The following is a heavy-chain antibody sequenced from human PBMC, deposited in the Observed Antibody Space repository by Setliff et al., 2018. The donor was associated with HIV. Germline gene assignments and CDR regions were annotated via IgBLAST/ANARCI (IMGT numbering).Heavy chain of an antibody. V-gene: IGHV4-39*02. CDR3: AREDSSYHYFDS. CDR2: IFYSGSA. D-gene: IGHD3-22*01. Sequence: LSLTCTVSGGSISSSNCYWGWIRQPPGKGREWIGSIFYSGSANYTPSLTSPVTISVDTSKNQFPLKLRSVTAADTAVYWCAREDSSYHYFDSWGQGMLVTVSS. CDR1: GGSISSSNCY. J-gene: IGHJ4*02.